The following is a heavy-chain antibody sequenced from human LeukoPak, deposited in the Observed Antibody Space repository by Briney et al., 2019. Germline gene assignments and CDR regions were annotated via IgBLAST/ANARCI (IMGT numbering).Heavy chain of an antibody. V-gene: IGHV3-30*02. J-gene: IGHJ4*02. D-gene: IGHD4-17*01. CDR2: IRYDGSNK. CDR1: GFTFSSYG. Sequence: GGSLRLSCAASGFTFSSYGMHWVRQAPGKGLEWVAFIRYDGSNKYYADPVKGRFTISRDNSKNTLYLQMNSLRAEDTAVYYCAKDYSGVTTVTTREDYWSQGTLVTVSS. CDR3: AKDYSGVTTVTTREDY.